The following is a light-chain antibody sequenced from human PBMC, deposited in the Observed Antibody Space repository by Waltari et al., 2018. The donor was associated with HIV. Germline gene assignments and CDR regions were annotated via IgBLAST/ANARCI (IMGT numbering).Light chain of an antibody. CDR1: SSYVVASNF. J-gene: IGLJ3*02. CDR3: SSYANANIL. Sequence: QSALTQPASVSGSPGQSITISFTVTSSYVVASNFVSWYQHHPGKAPKLIIYEVSNRPSGISNRFSGSKSGNTASLTISGLQAEDEADYYCSSYANANILFGGGTKLTVL. CDR2: EVS. V-gene: IGLV2-14*01.